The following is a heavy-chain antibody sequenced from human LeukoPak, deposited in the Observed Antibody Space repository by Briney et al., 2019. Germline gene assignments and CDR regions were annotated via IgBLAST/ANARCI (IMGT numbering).Heavy chain of an antibody. D-gene: IGHD4-17*01. CDR3: ATDQGDYENGAFDI. J-gene: IGHJ3*02. CDR2: MNPNSGNT. V-gene: IGHV1-8*02. CDR1: GYTFTSYD. Sequence: ASVKVSCKASGYTFTSYDINWVRQATGQGLEWMGWMNPNSGNTGYAQKFQGRVTMTEDTSTDTAYMELSSLRSEDTAVYYCATDQGDYENGAFDIWGQGTMVTVSS.